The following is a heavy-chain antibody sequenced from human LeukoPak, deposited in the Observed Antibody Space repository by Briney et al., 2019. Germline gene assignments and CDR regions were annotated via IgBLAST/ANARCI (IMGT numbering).Heavy chain of an antibody. V-gene: IGHV3-30*18. CDR3: AKDTRWELPPDAFDI. D-gene: IGHD1-26*01. CDR2: ISYDGSNK. CDR1: GFTFSSYG. J-gene: IGHJ3*02. Sequence: GGSLRLSCAASGFTFSSYGMHWVRQAPGKGLEWVAVISYDGSNKYYADSVKGRFTISRDNSKNTLYLQMNSLRAEDTAVYYCAKDTRWELPPDAFDIWGQGTMVTVSS.